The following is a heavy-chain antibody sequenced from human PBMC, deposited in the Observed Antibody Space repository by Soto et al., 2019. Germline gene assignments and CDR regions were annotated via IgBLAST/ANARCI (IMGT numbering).Heavy chain of an antibody. J-gene: IGHJ4*02. CDR1: GGSVSSGSYY. V-gene: IGHV4-61*01. Sequence: PSETLSLTCTVSGGSVSSGSYYWSWIRQPPGKGLEWIGYIYYSGSTNYNPSLKSRVTISVDTSKNQFSLKLSSVTAADTAVYYCARDRAARPHFDYWGQGTLVTVS. CDR2: IYYSGST. CDR3: ARDRAARPHFDY. D-gene: IGHD6-6*01.